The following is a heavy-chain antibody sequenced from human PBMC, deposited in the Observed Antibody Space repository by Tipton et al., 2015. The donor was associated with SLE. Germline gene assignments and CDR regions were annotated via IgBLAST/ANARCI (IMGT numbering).Heavy chain of an antibody. D-gene: IGHD6-13*01. CDR2: INHSGIT. Sequence: TLSLTCAVYGGSFSGYYWSWIRQPPGKGLEWIGEINHSGITNYKPSLKSRLTTSVDTSKNQFSLKLNSVTAADTAVYYCATSISSSWWGGAAFDIWGQGTMVTGSS. CDR3: ATSISSSWWGGAAFDI. V-gene: IGHV4-34*01. CDR1: GGSFSGYY. J-gene: IGHJ3*02.